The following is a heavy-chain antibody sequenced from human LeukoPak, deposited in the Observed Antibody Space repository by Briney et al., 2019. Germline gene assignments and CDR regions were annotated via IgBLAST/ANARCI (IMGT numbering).Heavy chain of an antibody. CDR3: ARDGIVATYSDY. Sequence: GSSVKVSCKSSGGTFSSYAISWVRPAPGQGLEWMGRIIPILGIANYAQKFQGRVTITADKSTSTAYMELSSLRSEDTAVYYCARDGIVATYSDYWGQGTLVTVSS. V-gene: IGHV1-69*04. D-gene: IGHD5-12*01. CDR1: GGTFSSYA. CDR2: IIPILGIA. J-gene: IGHJ4*02.